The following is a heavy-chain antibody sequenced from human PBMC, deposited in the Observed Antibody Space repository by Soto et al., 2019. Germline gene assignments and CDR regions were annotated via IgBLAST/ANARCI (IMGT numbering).Heavy chain of an antibody. J-gene: IGHJ4*02. Sequence: SQTLSLTCAISGDSVSSNSAAWNWIRQSPSRGLEWLGRTYYRSKWHNDFAVSVKSRITIKPGTSKNRFSLQLNSVTPEDTAVYYCAGQHQWLDSWGQGTLVTVSS. D-gene: IGHD6-19*01. CDR3: AGQHQWLDS. CDR1: GDSVSSNSAA. V-gene: IGHV6-1*01. CDR2: TYYRSKWHN.